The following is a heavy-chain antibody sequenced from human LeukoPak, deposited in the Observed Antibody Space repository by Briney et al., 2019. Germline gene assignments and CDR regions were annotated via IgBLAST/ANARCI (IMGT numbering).Heavy chain of an antibody. Sequence: SEALSLTCTASGGSISSSSYYWGWIRQPPGKGLEWIGSIYYSGSTYYNPSLKSRVTISVDTSKNQFSLKLSSVTAADTAVYYCARGVAQYYFDYWGQGTLVTVSS. CDR1: GGSISSSSYY. CDR3: ARGVAQYYFDY. V-gene: IGHV4-39*07. CDR2: IYYSGST. J-gene: IGHJ4*02.